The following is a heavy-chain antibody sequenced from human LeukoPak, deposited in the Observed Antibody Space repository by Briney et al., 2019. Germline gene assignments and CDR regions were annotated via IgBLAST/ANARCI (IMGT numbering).Heavy chain of an antibody. V-gene: IGHV4-59*01. CDR1: GGSISSYY. CDR2: IYYSGNT. CDR3: ARAQYYYYYYMDV. J-gene: IGHJ6*03. Sequence: SETLSLTCTVSGGSISSYYWSWIRQPPGKGLEWIGYIYYSGNTNYNPSLKGRVTISIDTSKNQFSLKLSSVTAADTAVYYCARAQYYYYYYMDVWGKGTTVTVSS.